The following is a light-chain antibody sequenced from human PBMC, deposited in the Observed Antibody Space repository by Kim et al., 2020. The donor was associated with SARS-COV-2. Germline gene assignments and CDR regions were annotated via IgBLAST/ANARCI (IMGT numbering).Light chain of an antibody. J-gene: IGKJ2*01. V-gene: IGKV1-39*01. CDR3: QHNYNRPNT. Sequence: SESVGDRVTITCRASQSISTYLNWYQQKPGKAPTLRIYEASTLQGGVTTRFRGSGSGTEFTLTISSLQPEDLATYYCQHNYNRPNTFGQGTKLEI. CDR1: QSISTY. CDR2: EAS.